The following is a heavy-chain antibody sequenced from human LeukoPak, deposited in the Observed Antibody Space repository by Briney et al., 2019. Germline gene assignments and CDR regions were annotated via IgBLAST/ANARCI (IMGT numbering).Heavy chain of an antibody. CDR2: ITASGGTT. J-gene: IGHJ4*02. V-gene: IGHV3-23*01. CDR1: GFSFSSYA. D-gene: IGHD3-22*01. Sequence: GGSLRLSCAASGFSFSSYAMNWVRQAPGKGLEWVSHITASGGTTYYADSVKGRFTISRDNSKDTLYLQMDSLRAEDTAVYYCTKRRGYYDSSGSPLDSWGQGTLVTVSS. CDR3: TKRRGYYDSSGSPLDS.